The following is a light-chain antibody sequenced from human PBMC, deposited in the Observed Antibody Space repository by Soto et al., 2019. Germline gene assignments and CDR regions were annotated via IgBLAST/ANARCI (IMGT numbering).Light chain of an antibody. Sequence: EIVLTQSPGTLPLSPGEKATLSCRASQSVSSSNLAWYQQKPGQAPRLLIYGASSRATGIPDRFSGSGSGTDFTLTISRLEPEDFAVYYCQQYGSSPKTFGQGTKVDIK. CDR2: GAS. CDR3: QQYGSSPKT. V-gene: IGKV3-20*01. CDR1: QSVSSSN. J-gene: IGKJ1*01.